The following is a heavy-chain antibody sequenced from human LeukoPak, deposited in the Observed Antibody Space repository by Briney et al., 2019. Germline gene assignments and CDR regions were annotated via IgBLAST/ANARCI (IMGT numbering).Heavy chain of an antibody. CDR3: ARDWGGGSGAGIDC. D-gene: IGHD3-10*01. CDR2: IKADGSGD. Sequence: GGSLRLSCAASGFTFSGYHMTWVRQAPGKGLEWVAMIKADGSGDYYVDSVKGRFTISRDDAKNSLHLQMNGLRAEDTAVYYCARDWGGGSGAGIDCWGQGTLVTVSS. V-gene: IGHV3-7*01. CDR1: GFTFSGYH. J-gene: IGHJ4*02.